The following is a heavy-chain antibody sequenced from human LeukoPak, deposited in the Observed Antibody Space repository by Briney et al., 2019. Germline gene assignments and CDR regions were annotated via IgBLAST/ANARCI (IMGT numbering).Heavy chain of an antibody. J-gene: IGHJ6*03. CDR1: GGSIGTYY. CDR3: ARPIGGGIEDMDV. CDR2: IYVTGT. Sequence: PSETLSLTCTVSGGSIGTYYWSWIRQSPGKGLEWIGYIYVTGTRYNPYLQSRVTISVDRSRNQFFLKMSSVTAADTAVYYCARPIGGGIEDMDVWGKGTKVIVSS. V-gene: IGHV4-4*09. D-gene: IGHD3-16*02.